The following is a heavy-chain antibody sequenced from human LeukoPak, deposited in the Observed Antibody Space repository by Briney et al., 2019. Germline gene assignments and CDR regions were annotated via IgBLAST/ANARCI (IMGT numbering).Heavy chain of an antibody. CDR2: IQYDGSDK. CDR3: AKDLRRLDY. V-gene: IGHV3-30*02. D-gene: IGHD6-19*01. J-gene: IGHJ4*02. Sequence: GGSLRLSCAASGFTFRGFGMHWARQAPGKGLEWVATIQYDGSDKYYADSVKGRFIISRDNSKNTLYFQMNSLRGDDTAVYFCAKDLRRLDYWGQGALVIVSS. CDR1: GFTFRGFG.